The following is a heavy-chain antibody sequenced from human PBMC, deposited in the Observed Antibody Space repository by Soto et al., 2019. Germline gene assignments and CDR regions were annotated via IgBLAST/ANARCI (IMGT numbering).Heavy chain of an antibody. V-gene: IGHV4-59*08. D-gene: IGHD6-19*01. Sequence: SSETLSLTCTVSGGSISSYHWSWIRQPPGKGLEWIGYIYYSGSTNYNPSLKSRVTISVDTSKNQFSLKLSSVTAADTAVYYCARQVTQYSSGWSYYYYYYMDVWGKGTTVTVSS. J-gene: IGHJ6*03. CDR3: ARQVTQYSSGWSYYYYYYMDV. CDR2: IYYSGST. CDR1: GGSISSYH.